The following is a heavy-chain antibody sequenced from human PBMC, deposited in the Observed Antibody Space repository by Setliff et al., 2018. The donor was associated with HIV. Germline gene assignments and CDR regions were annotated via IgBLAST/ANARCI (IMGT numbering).Heavy chain of an antibody. J-gene: IGHJ5*02. D-gene: IGHD3-10*01. CDR2: ISGSGGTT. Sequence: GGSLRLSCAASGFTFSSYAMSWVRQAPGKGLEWVSVISGSGGTTYYADSVRGRFTISRDNSKNTVFLQMNSLRGEDTAVYYGRGWFDPWGQGTLVTVSS. V-gene: IGHV3-23*01. CDR3: RGWFDP. CDR1: GFTFSSYA.